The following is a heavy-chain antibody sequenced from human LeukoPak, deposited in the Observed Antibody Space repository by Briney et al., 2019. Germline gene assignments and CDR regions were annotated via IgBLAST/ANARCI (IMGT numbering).Heavy chain of an antibody. D-gene: IGHD4-17*01. CDR2: INHSGST. CDR3: AGYGDWYYFDY. V-gene: IGHV4-34*01. CDR1: GGSFSGYY. J-gene: IGHJ4*02. Sequence: SETLSLTCAVYGGSFSGYYWSWIRQPPGKGLEWIGEINHSGSTNYNPSLKSRVTISVDTSKNQFSLKLSSVTAADTAVYYCAGYGDWYYFDYWGQGTLVTVSS.